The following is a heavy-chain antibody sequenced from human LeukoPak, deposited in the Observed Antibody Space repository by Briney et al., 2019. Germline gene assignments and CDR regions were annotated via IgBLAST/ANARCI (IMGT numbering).Heavy chain of an antibody. CDR1: GFTFSNYP. D-gene: IGHD3-16*01. J-gene: IGHJ4*02. CDR2: ISSDGGST. CDR3: VKDLRVGGDY. V-gene: IGHV3-64D*06. Sequence: PGGSLRLSCSAPGFTFSNYPMYWVRQAPGKGLEYVSAISSDGGSTYYADSVKGRFTISRDNSKNTLYLQMSSLRAEDTAVYYCVKDLRVGGDYWGQGTLVTVSS.